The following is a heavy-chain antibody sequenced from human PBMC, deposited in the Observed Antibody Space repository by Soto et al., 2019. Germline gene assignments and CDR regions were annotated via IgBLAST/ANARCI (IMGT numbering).Heavy chain of an antibody. D-gene: IGHD2-15*01. J-gene: IGHJ6*03. CDR1: GGSFSGYY. CDR2: INHSGST. CDR3: ARICCSGGSCYRSHYYYYMDV. V-gene: IGHV4-34*01. Sequence: PSETLSLTCAVYGGSFSGYYWSWIRQPPGKGLEWIGEINHSGSTNYNPSLKSRVTISVDTSKNQFSLKLSSVTAADTAVYYCARICCSGGSCYRSHYYYYMDVWGKGTTVTVSS.